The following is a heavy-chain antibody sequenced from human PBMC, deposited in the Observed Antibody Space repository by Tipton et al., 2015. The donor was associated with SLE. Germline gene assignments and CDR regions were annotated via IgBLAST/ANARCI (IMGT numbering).Heavy chain of an antibody. CDR1: GFSFSSYS. J-gene: IGHJ4*02. CDR2: ISSSSSTI. CDR3: ATTPWGAGSYYLTGSFIQPDY. Sequence: SLRLSCAASGFSFSSYSMNWVRQAPGKGLEWVSYISSSSSTIYYAGSVKGRFTISRDNSRNTLYLQMNTLRAEDTAVYFCATTPWGAGSYYLTGSFIQPDYWGQGTLVTVSS. V-gene: IGHV3-48*01. D-gene: IGHD3-10*01.